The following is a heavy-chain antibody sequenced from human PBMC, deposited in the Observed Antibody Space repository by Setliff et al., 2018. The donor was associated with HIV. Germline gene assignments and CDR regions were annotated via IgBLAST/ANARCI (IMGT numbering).Heavy chain of an antibody. CDR3: APYNTRSGYYSMGWFDP. Sequence: PSETLSLTCTVSGGSISSGGYYWSWIRQHPGKGLEWIGYIHYTGSTYYNPSLKSRVTISVDTSKNQFPLKLSSVTAADTAVYYCAPYNTRSGYYSMGWFDPWGQGTLVTVSS. D-gene: IGHD3-3*01. J-gene: IGHJ5*02. CDR2: IHYTGST. CDR1: GGSISSGGYY. V-gene: IGHV4-31*03.